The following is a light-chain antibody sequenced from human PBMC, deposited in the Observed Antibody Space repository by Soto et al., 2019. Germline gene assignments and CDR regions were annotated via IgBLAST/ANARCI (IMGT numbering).Light chain of an antibody. CDR2: STS. V-gene: IGLV7-43*01. CDR3: LLYYGGAQVL. J-gene: IGLJ2*01. Sequence: QTVVTQEPPLTVSPGGTVTLTCASSAGAVTSAYYTNWLQQKPGQAPRALIYSTSEKHSWTPARFSGSLLGGKAALTLSAAQPEDEADYYCLLYYGGAQVLFGGGTKLTVL. CDR1: AGAVTSAYY.